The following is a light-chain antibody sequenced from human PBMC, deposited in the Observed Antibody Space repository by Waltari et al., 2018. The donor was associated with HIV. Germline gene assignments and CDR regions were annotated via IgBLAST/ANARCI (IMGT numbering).Light chain of an antibody. V-gene: IGLV2-8*01. CDR1: ISDIGGHDS. CDR3: SSHEGTNYYV. J-gene: IGLJ1*01. Sequence: QSALAQPPSASASPGQSVAISCTGTISDIGGHDSVSWYQHHPGKAPKLMIYEVTKRPSGVPDRFSGSKSGNTASLTVSGIQAEDEADYYCSSHEGTNYYVFGSGTRLTVL. CDR2: EVT.